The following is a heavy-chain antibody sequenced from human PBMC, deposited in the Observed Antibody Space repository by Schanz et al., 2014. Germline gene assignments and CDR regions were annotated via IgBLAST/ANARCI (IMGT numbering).Heavy chain of an antibody. Sequence: QVQLVQSGAEMKKPGASVKVSCKASGYTFTGYYMHWVRQAPGQGLEWMGWINPNSGNTNYAQKLQGRVTMTADTSTSTAYMDLRSLRSDDTAVYYCARDQSPYPNSSDVRYFDYWGQGSRVTVSS. CDR3: ARDQSPYPNSSDVRYFDY. J-gene: IGHJ4*02. CDR1: GYTFTGYY. CDR2: INPNSGNT. D-gene: IGHD6-6*01. V-gene: IGHV1-2*02.